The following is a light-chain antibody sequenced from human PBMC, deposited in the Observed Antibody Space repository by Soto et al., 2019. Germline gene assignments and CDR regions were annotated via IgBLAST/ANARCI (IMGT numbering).Light chain of an antibody. CDR1: QSISNY. J-gene: IGKJ1*01. CDR2: AAS. Sequence: DIQMPQSPSSLSASVGDRLTITCGASQSISNYLDWYQQKPGRAPSLLIYAASHLQSGFPSRFSGSGSGTDFTLTINSLQPEDFASYFCQQSYSLLWTFGQGTKVDIK. V-gene: IGKV1-39*01. CDR3: QQSYSLLWT.